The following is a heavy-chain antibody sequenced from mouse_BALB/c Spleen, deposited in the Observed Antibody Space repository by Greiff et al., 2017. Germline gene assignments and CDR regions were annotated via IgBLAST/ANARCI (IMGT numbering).Heavy chain of an antibody. Sequence: VQLKESGPGLVKPSQSLSLTCTVTGYSITSDYAWNWIRQFPGNKLEWMGYISYSGSTSYNPSLKSRISITRDTSKNQFFLQLNSVTTEDTATYYCARGDYDDAMDYWGQGTSVTVSS. CDR1: GYSITSDYA. CDR3: ARGDYDDAMDY. J-gene: IGHJ4*01. V-gene: IGHV3-2*02. CDR2: ISYSGST. D-gene: IGHD2-4*01.